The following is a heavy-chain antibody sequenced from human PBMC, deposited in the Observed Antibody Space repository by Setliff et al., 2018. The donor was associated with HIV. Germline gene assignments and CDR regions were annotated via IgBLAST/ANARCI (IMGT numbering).Heavy chain of an antibody. V-gene: IGHV1-46*01. D-gene: IGHD4-17*01. CDR1: GYKFTSYY. CDR2: INPSIVST. CDR3: ARLKADYEVDY. J-gene: IGHJ4*02. Sequence: ASVKVSCKASGYKFTSYYIHWVRQAPGQGLEWMGIINPSIVSTTYAEKFQGRVAMTRDTSTGTVYMELSSLKSEDTAVYYCARLKADYEVDYWGQGTLVTVSS.